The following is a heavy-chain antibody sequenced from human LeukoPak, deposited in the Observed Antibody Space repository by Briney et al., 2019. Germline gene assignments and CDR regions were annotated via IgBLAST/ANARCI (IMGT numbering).Heavy chain of an antibody. CDR3: ARGEYCSGGSCYSHYFDY. Sequence: PETLSLTCAVYGGSFSGYYWSWIRQPPGKGLEWIGEINHSGSTNYNPSLKSRVTISVDTSKNQFSLKLSSVTAADTAVYYCARGEYCSGGSCYSHYFDYWGQGDLVTVSS. V-gene: IGHV4-34*01. J-gene: IGHJ4*02. D-gene: IGHD2-15*01. CDR1: GGSFSGYY. CDR2: INHSGST.